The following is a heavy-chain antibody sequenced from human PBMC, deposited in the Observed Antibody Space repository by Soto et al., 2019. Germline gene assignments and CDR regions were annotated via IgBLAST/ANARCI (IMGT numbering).Heavy chain of an antibody. CDR2: IRSKAYGGTT. V-gene: IGHV3-49*04. D-gene: IGHD2-15*01. J-gene: IGHJ4*02. CDR1: GFTFGDYA. Sequence: GGSLRLSCTASGFTFGDYAMSWVRQAPGKGLEWVGFIRSKAYGGTTEYAASVKGRFTISRDDSKSIAYLQMNSLKTEDTAVYYCTSRYCSGGSCYDYWGQGTLVTVSS. CDR3: TSRYCSGGSCYDY.